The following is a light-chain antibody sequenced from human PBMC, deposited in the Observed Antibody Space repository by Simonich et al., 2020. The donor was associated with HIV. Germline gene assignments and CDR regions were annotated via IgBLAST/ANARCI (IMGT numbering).Light chain of an antibody. J-gene: IGLJ2*01. CDR3: CSYAGSSTFVV. Sequence: QSALTQPASVSGSPGQSIPISCTGTSSDVGSYNLVSWYQHYPGKAPKLMISEGIKRPAGFSNRFSGAKSGNTASLTISGLQAEDEADYYCCSYAGSSTFVVFGGGTKLTVL. V-gene: IGLV2-23*03. CDR1: SSDVGSYNL. CDR2: EGI.